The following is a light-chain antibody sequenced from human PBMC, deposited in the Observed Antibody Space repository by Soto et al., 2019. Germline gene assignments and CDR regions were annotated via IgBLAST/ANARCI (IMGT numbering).Light chain of an antibody. V-gene: IGKV3-11*01. CDR1: QSVSSY. CDR3: QQRSHWL. CDR2: DAS. Sequence: EIVLTQSPATLSLSPGERATLSCRASQSVSSYLAWYQQRPGQAPRLLIYDASNRATGIPARFSGGGSGTDFTLTISSLEPEDFAVYYCQQRSHWLFGGGTKVEIK. J-gene: IGKJ4*01.